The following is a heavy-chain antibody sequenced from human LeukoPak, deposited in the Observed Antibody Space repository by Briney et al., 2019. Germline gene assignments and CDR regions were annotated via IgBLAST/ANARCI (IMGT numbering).Heavy chain of an antibody. CDR3: ARVKWELLGGAGD. V-gene: IGHV1-8*02. J-gene: IGHJ4*02. CDR2: MNPNSGNT. CDR1: GGTFSSYA. D-gene: IGHD1-26*01. Sequence: ASVKVSCKASGGTFSSYAISWVRQAPGQGLEWMGWMNPNSGNTGYAQKFQGRVTMTRNTSISTAYMELSSLRSEDTAVYYCARVKWELLGGAGDWGQGTLVTVSS.